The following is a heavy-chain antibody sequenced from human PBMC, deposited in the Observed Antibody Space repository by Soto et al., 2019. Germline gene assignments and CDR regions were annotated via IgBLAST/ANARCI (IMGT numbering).Heavy chain of an antibody. V-gene: IGHV3-23*01. CDR2: ISGGGVST. CDR3: SKDRRRGWSTVTTEFEY. D-gene: IGHD4-17*01. Sequence: GGSLRLSCAAFGFAFSSYAMSWVRQAPGKGLEWVSAISGGGVSTYYADSVKGRFTISRDNSKNTLSLQMSSLRAEDTALYYCSKDRRRGWSTVTTEFEYWGQGTLVTVSS. J-gene: IGHJ4*02. CDR1: GFAFSSYA.